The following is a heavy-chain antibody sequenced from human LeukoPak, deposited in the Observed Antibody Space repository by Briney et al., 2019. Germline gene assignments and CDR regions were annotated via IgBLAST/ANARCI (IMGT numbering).Heavy chain of an antibody. Sequence: GGSLRLSCAASGFTFNNYWMSCVRQAPGKGLEWVANIKQDGSEKYYVDSVKGRFTISRDNAKNSLYLQMNSLRAEDTAVYYCARDDYGGTGYWGQGTLVTVSS. CDR2: IKQDGSEK. CDR3: ARDDYGGTGY. J-gene: IGHJ4*02. CDR1: GFTFNNYW. D-gene: IGHD4/OR15-4a*01. V-gene: IGHV3-7*01.